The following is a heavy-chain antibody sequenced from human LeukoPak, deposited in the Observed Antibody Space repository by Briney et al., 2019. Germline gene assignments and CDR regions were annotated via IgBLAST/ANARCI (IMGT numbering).Heavy chain of an antibody. J-gene: IGHJ6*03. CDR2: INHSGST. V-gene: IGHV4-34*01. Sequence: SETLSLTCAVYGGSFSGYYWSWIRQPPGKGLEWIGEINHSGSTNYNPSLKSRVTISVDTSKNQFSLKLSSVTAADTAVYYCASCPRYDYDSSGYYYYYYYMDVWGKGTTVTVSS. CDR1: GGSFSGYY. CDR3: ASCPRYDYDSSGYYYYYYYMDV. D-gene: IGHD3-22*01.